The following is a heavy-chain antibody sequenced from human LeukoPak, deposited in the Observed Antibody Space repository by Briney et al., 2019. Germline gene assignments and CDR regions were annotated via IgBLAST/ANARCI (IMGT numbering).Heavy chain of an antibody. CDR1: GGSVSGGSYY. CDR2: IYYSGST. V-gene: IGHV4-61*01. D-gene: IGHD6-19*01. J-gene: IGHJ3*02. CDR3: ARGMAVAGLDAFDI. Sequence: SETLSLTCTVSGGSVSGGSYYWSWIRQPPGKGLEWIGYIYYSGSTNYNPSLKSRVTISVDTSKNQFSLKLSSVTAADTAVYYCARGMAVAGLDAFDIWGQGTMVTVSS.